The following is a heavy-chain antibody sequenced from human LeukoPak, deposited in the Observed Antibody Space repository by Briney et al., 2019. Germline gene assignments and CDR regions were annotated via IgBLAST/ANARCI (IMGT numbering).Heavy chain of an antibody. CDR3: ARQAYYSGSGSWTGFDY. D-gene: IGHD3-10*01. V-gene: IGHV4-4*09. CDR1: GGSISGYY. CDR2: IHTSGNN. Sequence: SETLSLTCTVSGGSISGYYWSWIRQPPGKGLEWIGYIHTSGNNNYNPSLKSRVTTSVDASKNQFALKLSSVTAADTAVYYCARQAYYSGSGSWTGFDYWGQETLVTVSS. J-gene: IGHJ4*02.